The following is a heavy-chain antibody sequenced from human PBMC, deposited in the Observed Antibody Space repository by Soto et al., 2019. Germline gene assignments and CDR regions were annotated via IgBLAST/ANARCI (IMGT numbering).Heavy chain of an antibody. CDR3: ARDSARNYGDYYFDY. V-gene: IGHV4-31*03. J-gene: IGHJ4*02. D-gene: IGHD4-17*01. CDR1: GGSISSGGYY. CDR2: IYYSGST. Sequence: SETLSLTCTVSGGSISSGGYYWSWIRQHPGKGLEWIGYIYYSGSTYYNPSLKSRVTISVDTSKNQFSLKLSSVTAADTAVYYCARDSARNYGDYYFDYWGQGTLVTVSS.